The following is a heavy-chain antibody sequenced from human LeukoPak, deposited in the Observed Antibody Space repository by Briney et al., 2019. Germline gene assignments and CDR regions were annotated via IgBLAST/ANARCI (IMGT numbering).Heavy chain of an antibody. CDR2: FYSSTRT. CDR3: ARCMSELDYGDYAYYYHMDV. V-gene: IGHV4-61*09. J-gene: IGHJ6*04. D-gene: IGHD4-17*01. Sequence: PSQTLSLTCTVSGDSLTSGSRYWSWIRQPAGKGLEWIGHFYSSTRTTYNPSLESRVTISGDTAKNQFSLKLDSVTAADTAVYFCARCMSELDYGDYAYYYHMDVWGKGSTVTVSS. CDR1: GDSLTSGSRY.